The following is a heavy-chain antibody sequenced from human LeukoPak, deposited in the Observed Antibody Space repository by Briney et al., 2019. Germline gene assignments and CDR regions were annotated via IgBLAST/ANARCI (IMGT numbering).Heavy chain of an antibody. CDR3: ARGLGRPGNWFDP. CDR1: GYTFTSYD. D-gene: IGHD1-1*01. V-gene: IGHV1-2*02. J-gene: IGHJ5*02. CDR2: MNPNSGGT. Sequence: ASVKVSCKASGYTFTSYDINWVRQATGQGLEWMGWMNPNSGGTNYAQKFQGRVTMTRDTSISTAYMELSRLRSDDTAVYYCARGLGRPGNWFDPWGQGTLVTVSS.